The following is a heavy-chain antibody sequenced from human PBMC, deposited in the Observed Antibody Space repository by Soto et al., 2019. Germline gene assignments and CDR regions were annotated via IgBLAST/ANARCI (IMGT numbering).Heavy chain of an antibody. V-gene: IGHV3-11*06. D-gene: IGHD5-12*01. CDR1: GFTFSDYY. Sequence: GGSLRLSCAASGFTFSDYYMSWIRQAPGKGLEWVSYISSSSSYTNYADSVKGRFTISRDNAKNSLYLQMNSLRAEDTAVYYCARAQGGYGNLYYFDYWGQGTLVTVSS. J-gene: IGHJ4*02. CDR2: ISSSSSYT. CDR3: ARAQGGYGNLYYFDY.